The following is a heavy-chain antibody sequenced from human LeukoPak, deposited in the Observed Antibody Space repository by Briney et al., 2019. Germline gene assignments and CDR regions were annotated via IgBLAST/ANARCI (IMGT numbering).Heavy chain of an antibody. CDR3: ARWLVAGLERNGMDV. D-gene: IGHD6-19*01. CDR2: INHSGST. J-gene: IGHJ6*02. CDR1: GGSFSGYY. V-gene: IGHV4-34*01. Sequence: WETLSLTCAVYGGSFSGYYWSWIRQPPGKGLEWIGEINHSGSTNYNPSLKSRVTISVDTSKNQFSLKLSSVTAADTAVYYCARWLVAGLERNGMDVWGQGTTVTVSS.